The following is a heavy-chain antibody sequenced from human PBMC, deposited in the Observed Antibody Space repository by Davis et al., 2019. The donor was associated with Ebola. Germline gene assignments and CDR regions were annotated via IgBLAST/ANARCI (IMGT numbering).Heavy chain of an antibody. J-gene: IGHJ4*02. CDR1: GFTFSSYS. D-gene: IGHD3-22*01. V-gene: IGHV3-21*01. Sequence: PGGSLRLSCAASGFTFSSYSMNWVRQAPGKGLEWVSSISSSSSYIYYADSVKGRFTISRDNAKNSLYLQMNSLRAEDTAVYYCARDSYYYDSSGYSLTPFDYWGQGTLVTVSS. CDR2: ISSSSSYI. CDR3: ARDSYYYDSSGYSLTPFDY.